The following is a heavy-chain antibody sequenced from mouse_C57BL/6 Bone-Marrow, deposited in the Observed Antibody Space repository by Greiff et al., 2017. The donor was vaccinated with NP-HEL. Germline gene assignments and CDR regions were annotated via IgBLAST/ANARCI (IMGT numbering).Heavy chain of an antibody. D-gene: IGHD1-1*01. CDR2: IYWDDDK. CDR3: ARRSYYGSSYGYFDV. J-gene: IGHJ1*03. Sequence: QVTLKESGPGILQSSQTLSLTCSFSGFSLSTSGMGVSWIRQPSGKGLEWLAHIYWDDDKRYTPSLKSRLTISKDTSRNQVFLKITSVDTADTATYYCARRSYYGSSYGYFDVWGTGTTVTVSS. V-gene: IGHV8-12*01. CDR1: GFSLSTSGMG.